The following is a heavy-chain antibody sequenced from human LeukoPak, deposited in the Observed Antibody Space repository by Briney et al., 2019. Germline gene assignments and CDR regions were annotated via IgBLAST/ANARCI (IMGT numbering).Heavy chain of an antibody. D-gene: IGHD3-22*01. CDR1: GGSFSGYY. V-gene: IGHV4-34*01. CDR2: INHSGST. CDR3: ARYKVETHSEGDYYDSSGYYYGY. J-gene: IGHJ4*02. Sequence: SETLSLTCAVYGGSFSGYYWSWIRQPPGKGLEWIGEINHSGSTNYNPSLKSRVTISVDTSKNQFSLKLSSVTAADTAMYYCARYKVETHSEGDYYDSSGYYYGYWGQGTLVTVSS.